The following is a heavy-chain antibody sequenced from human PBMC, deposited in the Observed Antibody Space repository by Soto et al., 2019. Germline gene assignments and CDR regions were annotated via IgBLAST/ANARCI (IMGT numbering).Heavy chain of an antibody. CDR2: INPSGGGT. V-gene: IGHV1-46*03. Sequence: QVQLVQSGAEVKKPGASVKVSCRASGYTFTSHYIHWVRQAPGQGLEWMGTINPSGGGTIYAQKFQGRVNVTRDTSTSTVYMALSSLRSEDTAVYYCGRDAEKSYHYYAMDVWGQGTTVTVSS. CDR3: GRDAEKSYHYYAMDV. CDR1: GYTFTSHY. D-gene: IGHD2-2*01. J-gene: IGHJ6*02.